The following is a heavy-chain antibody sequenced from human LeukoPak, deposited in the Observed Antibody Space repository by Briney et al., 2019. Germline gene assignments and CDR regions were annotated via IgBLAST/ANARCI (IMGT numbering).Heavy chain of an antibody. CDR2: IYYSGST. Sequence: SETLSLTCAVSGGSISRYYWSWIRQPPGKGLEWIGYIYYSGSTNYKPSLKSRVTISVDTSKNQFSLKLSSVTAADTAVYYCARGGYYGSGNDFRFDPWGQGTLVTVSS. CDR3: ARGGYYGSGNDFRFDP. V-gene: IGHV4-59*01. J-gene: IGHJ5*02. CDR1: GGSISRYY. D-gene: IGHD3-10*01.